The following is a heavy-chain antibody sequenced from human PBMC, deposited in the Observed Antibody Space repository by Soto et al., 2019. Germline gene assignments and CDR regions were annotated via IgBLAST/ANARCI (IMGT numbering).Heavy chain of an antibody. CDR3: AKDQQIAVDTDY. Sequence: QVQLVESGGGVVQPGRSLRLSCAASGFTFSSYGMHWVRQAPGKGLVWVAVISYDGSNKYYADSVKGRFTISRDNSKNTLYLQMNSLRAEDTAVYYCAKDQQIAVDTDYWGQGTLVTVSS. CDR2: ISYDGSNK. D-gene: IGHD6-19*01. V-gene: IGHV3-30*18. J-gene: IGHJ4*02. CDR1: GFTFSSYG.